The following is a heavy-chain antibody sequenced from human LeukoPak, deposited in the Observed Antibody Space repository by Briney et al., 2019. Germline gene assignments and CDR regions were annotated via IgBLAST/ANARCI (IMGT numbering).Heavy chain of an antibody. CDR3: ARKQIGFDP. V-gene: IGHV4-59*12. J-gene: IGHJ5*02. CDR2: IYYSGST. Sequence: PSETLTLTCTVSGGSISSYYWSWIRQPPGKGLEWIGYIYYSGSTNYNPSLKSRVTISVDTSKNQFSLKLSSVTAADTAVYYCARKQIGFDPWGQGTLVTVSS. D-gene: IGHD2-21*01. CDR1: GGSISSYY.